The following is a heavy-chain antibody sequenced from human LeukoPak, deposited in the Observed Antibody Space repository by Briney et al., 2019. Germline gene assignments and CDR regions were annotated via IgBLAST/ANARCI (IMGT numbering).Heavy chain of an antibody. V-gene: IGHV3-7*01. Sequence: GGSLRLSCVASSFTFSNCWMSWLSQTPGKGPEWVANINADGGEKHYADSVKGRFTITGDNAKNTLYLQINSLRAEDAAVYYCAAERRGSSYYDGKEAFDHWGQGTLVAVSS. CDR1: SFTFSNCW. J-gene: IGHJ4*02. CDR2: INADGGEK. CDR3: AAERRGSSYYDGKEAFDH. D-gene: IGHD4-23*01.